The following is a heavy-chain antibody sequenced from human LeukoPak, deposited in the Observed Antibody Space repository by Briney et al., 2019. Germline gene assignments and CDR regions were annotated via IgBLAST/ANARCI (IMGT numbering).Heavy chain of an antibody. CDR2: IFYDGSIQ. D-gene: IGHD3-16*02. CDR3: ARDWFTRLGELSPDRAFDY. Sequence: GRSLRLSCAASGFTFSNYAMHWVRQAPGKGLEWVAVIFYDGSIQYYADSVRGRFTISRDNSKNTLHLQMNSLRAEDTALYYCARDWFTRLGELSPDRAFDYWGQGTLVTVSS. V-gene: IGHV3-30*04. J-gene: IGHJ4*02. CDR1: GFTFSNYA.